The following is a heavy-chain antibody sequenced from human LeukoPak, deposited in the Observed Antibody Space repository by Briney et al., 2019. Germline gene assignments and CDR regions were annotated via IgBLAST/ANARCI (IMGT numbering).Heavy chain of an antibody. CDR1: GGSFSGYY. CDR2: INHSGST. D-gene: IGHD2-15*01. J-gene: IGHJ6*03. Sequence: SEALSLTCAVYGGSFSGYYWSWIRQPPGKGLEWIGEINHSGSTNYNPSLKSRVTISVDTSKNQFSLKLSSVTAADTAVYYCARARQPPGVPRVVYYYYYMDVWGKGTTVTVSS. V-gene: IGHV4-34*01. CDR3: ARARQPPGVPRVVYYYYYMDV.